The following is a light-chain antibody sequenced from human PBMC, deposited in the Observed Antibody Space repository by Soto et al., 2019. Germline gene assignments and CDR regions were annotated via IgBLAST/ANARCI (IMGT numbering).Light chain of an antibody. CDR2: DVT. CDR1: SSDVGDFNY. J-gene: IGLJ2*01. Sequence: QSVLTQPASVSGSPGRSVTTSCTGTSSDVGDFNYVSWYQHLPGRAPKLIIYDVTNRPSGISYRFSASKSGRTASLTISGLQAEDEAYYYCSSYSSSTTHVVFGGGTKLTVL. CDR3: SSYSSSTTHVV. V-gene: IGLV2-14*03.